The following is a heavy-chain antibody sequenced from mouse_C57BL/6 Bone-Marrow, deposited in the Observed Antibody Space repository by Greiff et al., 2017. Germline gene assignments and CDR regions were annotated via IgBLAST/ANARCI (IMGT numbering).Heavy chain of an antibody. D-gene: IGHD2-4*01. Sequence: VKLQQSGAELARPGASVKLSCKASGYTFTSYGISWVKQRTGQGLEWIGEIYPRSGNTYYNEKFKGKATLTADKSSSTAYMELRSLTSEDSAVYFCARSYYDYDLYAMDYWGQGTSVTVSS. CDR3: ARSYYDYDLYAMDY. CDR1: GYTFTSYG. V-gene: IGHV1-81*01. CDR2: IYPRSGNT. J-gene: IGHJ4*01.